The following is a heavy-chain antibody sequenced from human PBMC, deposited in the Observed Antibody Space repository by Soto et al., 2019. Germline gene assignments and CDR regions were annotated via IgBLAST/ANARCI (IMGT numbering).Heavy chain of an antibody. CDR2: IIPMLGMS. CDR3: ATNYGSGSAHFDN. J-gene: IGHJ4*02. D-gene: IGHD3-10*01. Sequence: QVQLVQSGAEVKKPGSSVKVSCTASGDTFNFYTISWVRQAPGQGLEWMVRIIPMLGMSNYAQNFQGRVTMIADKSTSTAYMELSSLRSEDTALYYCATNYGSGSAHFDNWGQGTLVTVSS. CDR1: GDTFNFYT. V-gene: IGHV1-69*02.